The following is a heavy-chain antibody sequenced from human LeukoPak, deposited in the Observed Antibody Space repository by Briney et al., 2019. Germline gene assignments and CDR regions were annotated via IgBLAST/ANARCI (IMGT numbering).Heavy chain of an antibody. D-gene: IGHD4/OR15-4a*01. J-gene: IGHJ6*03. CDR3: ARDHLPAGAPGYYMDV. V-gene: IGHV4-59*02. CDR1: GGSVSSHF. Sequence: PSETLSLTCTVSGGSVSSHFWSWIRQPPGKGLEWIGYIDNSGITNYNPSLKSRVTMSVDTSKNQFSLMLRSVTAADTAVYYCARDHLPAGAPGYYMDVWGKGTTVTVSS. CDR2: IDNSGIT.